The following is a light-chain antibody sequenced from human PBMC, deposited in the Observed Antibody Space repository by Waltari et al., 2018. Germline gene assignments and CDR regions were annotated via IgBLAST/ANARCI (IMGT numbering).Light chain of an antibody. CDR2: DTS. CDR3: QQRRNWPLT. CDR1: KSVTNY. Sequence: DIVLTQSPAILSLSPGERASLSRRASKSVTNYLAWYQQKPGQAPRLLIYDTSNRATGIPARFSGSGFGTDFTLTISSLEPEDFAVDYCQQRRNWPLTFGGGTKVEIK. J-gene: IGKJ4*01. V-gene: IGKV3-11*01.